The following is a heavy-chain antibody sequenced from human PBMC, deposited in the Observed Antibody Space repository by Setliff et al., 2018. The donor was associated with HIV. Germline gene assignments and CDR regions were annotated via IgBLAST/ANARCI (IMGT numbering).Heavy chain of an antibody. CDR2: IYHSGST. V-gene: IGHV4-38-2*02. CDR3: AREGYYYASSGYYPYYFDH. Sequence: SETLSLTCAVSGSSISNGYYWGWIRQPPGKGLEWIGSIYHSGSTYYNPSLKSRVTIAVDTSKNQFSLKLTSVTSADTAVYYCAREGYYYASSGYYPYYFDHWGQGILVTVSS. CDR1: GSSISNGYY. J-gene: IGHJ4*02. D-gene: IGHD3-22*01.